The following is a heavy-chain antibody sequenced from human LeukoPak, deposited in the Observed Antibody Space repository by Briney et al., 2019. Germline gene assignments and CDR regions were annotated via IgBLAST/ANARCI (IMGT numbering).Heavy chain of an antibody. CDR1: GFIFSNYA. Sequence: GESLKISCAASGFIFSNYAMHWVRQAPGKGLEWVAATSHDEGNKYYADSVKGRFTISRDNSRNTLYLEMNSLRIDDTAVYSCARGPGLAVGKGYFDFCGQGTPIAVSS. V-gene: IGHV3-30-3*01. D-gene: IGHD1-26*01. CDR3: ARGPGLAVGKGYFDF. J-gene: IGHJ4*02. CDR2: TSHDEGNK.